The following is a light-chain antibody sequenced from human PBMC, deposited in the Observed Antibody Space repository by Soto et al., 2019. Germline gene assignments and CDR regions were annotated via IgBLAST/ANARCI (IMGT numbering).Light chain of an antibody. CDR1: QSISNK. J-gene: IGKJ4*01. Sequence: EVVMTQSPATLSVSPGERVTLSCRASQSISNKLAWYQQRPGQAPRLLIYGASTRATGLPARFSGSGSGTEFTLTISSLQSEDFAVYYCQQYNDWPLTFGGGAKVEI. V-gene: IGKV3-15*01. CDR3: QQYNDWPLT. CDR2: GAS.